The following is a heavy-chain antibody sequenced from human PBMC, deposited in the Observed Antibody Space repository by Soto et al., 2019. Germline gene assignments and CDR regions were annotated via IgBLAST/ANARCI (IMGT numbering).Heavy chain of an antibody. CDR2: FNPNDGRT. D-gene: IGHD5-18*01. V-gene: IGHV1-24*01. CDR1: GYTFTSYY. Sequence: ASVKVSCKASGYTFTSYYMHWVRQAPGQGLEWMGGFNPNDGRTSYAQKFQGRVTMTEDTSTDTAYMELSSLRSEDSAVYYCATADTAMVYYFDYWGQGTLVTVSS. CDR3: ATADTAMVYYFDY. J-gene: IGHJ4*02.